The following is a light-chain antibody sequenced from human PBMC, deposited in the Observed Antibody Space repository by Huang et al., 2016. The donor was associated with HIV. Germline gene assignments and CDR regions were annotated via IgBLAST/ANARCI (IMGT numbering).Light chain of an antibody. CDR3: QQSYSTPRT. CDR2: ATS. Sequence: DIQMTQSPSSLSASVGDRVTITCRASQSINTYLNWYQQKPGKAPNLRIYATSSLQSGVPSRFSGSGSGTDFTLTISRLQPEDFATYFCQQSYSTPRTFGQGTKVEIK. J-gene: IGKJ1*01. V-gene: IGKV1-39*01. CDR1: QSINTY.